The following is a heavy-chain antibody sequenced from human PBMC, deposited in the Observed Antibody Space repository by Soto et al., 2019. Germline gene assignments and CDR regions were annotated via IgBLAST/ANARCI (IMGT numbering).Heavy chain of an antibody. Sequence: PSETLSLTCAVYGGSFSGYYWSWIRQPPGKGLEWIGEINHSGSTNYNPSLKSRVTISVDTSKNQFSLKLSSVTAADTAVYYCARGPFLSGGIFGHLNWFDPWGQGTLVTVSS. D-gene: IGHD3-3*01. CDR3: ARGPFLSGGIFGHLNWFDP. CDR2: INHSGST. V-gene: IGHV4-34*01. CDR1: GGSFSGYY. J-gene: IGHJ5*02.